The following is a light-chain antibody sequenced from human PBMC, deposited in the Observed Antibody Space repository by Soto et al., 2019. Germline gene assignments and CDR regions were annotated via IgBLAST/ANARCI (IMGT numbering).Light chain of an antibody. Sequence: ILMTQSPSTLSVSPGERANLSCRASQSVGTKLAWYQQTPGQAPRLLIYGASNRATGVPARISGSVSGTEFTPTIASLQSEDVEVYYCQQYSSWLWTFGQGTNMDIK. V-gene: IGKV3-15*01. J-gene: IGKJ1*01. CDR1: QSVGTK. CDR2: GAS. CDR3: QQYSSWLWT.